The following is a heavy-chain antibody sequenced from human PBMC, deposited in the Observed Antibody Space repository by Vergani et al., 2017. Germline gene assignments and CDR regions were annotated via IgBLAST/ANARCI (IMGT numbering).Heavy chain of an antibody. CDR2: INPNSGGT. J-gene: IGHJ4*02. D-gene: IGHD3-22*01. V-gene: IGHV1-2*02. Sequence: QVQLVQSGAEVKKPGASVKVSCKASGYTFTGYYMHWVRQAPGQGLEWMGWINPNSGGTNYAQKFQGRVTITRDLSTSTAYMELSSLRSEDTAVYYCAAGFYDRSGYYPDFDYWGQGTLVTVSS. CDR1: GYTFTGYY. CDR3: AAGFYDRSGYYPDFDY.